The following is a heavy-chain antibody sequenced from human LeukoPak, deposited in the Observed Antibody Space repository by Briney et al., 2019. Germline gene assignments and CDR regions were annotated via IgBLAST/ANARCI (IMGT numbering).Heavy chain of an antibody. Sequence: GGSLRLSCAASGFTFSSYSMNWVRQAPGKGLEWVSYISSSSSTIYYADSVKGRFTISRDNAKNSLYLQMNSLRAEDTAAYYCARESSSWYGVVYYYYGMDVWGQGTTVTVSS. D-gene: IGHD6-13*01. CDR1: GFTFSSYS. CDR2: ISSSSSTI. J-gene: IGHJ6*02. CDR3: ARESSSWYGVVYYYYGMDV. V-gene: IGHV3-48*01.